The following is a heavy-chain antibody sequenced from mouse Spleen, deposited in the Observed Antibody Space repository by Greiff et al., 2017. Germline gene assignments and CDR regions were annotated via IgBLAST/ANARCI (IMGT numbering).Heavy chain of an antibody. CDR3: TSDTTVVAEDLFAY. J-gene: IGHJ3*01. CDR2: IDPEDGDT. Sequence: EVKLMESGAELVRPGASVKLSCTASGFNIKDYYMHWVKQRPEQGLEWIGRIDPEDGDTEYAPKFQGKATMTADTSSNTAYLQLSSLTSEDTAVYYCTSDTTVVAEDLFAYWGQGTLVTVSA. V-gene: IGHV14-1*01. CDR1: GFNIKDYY. D-gene: IGHD1-1*01.